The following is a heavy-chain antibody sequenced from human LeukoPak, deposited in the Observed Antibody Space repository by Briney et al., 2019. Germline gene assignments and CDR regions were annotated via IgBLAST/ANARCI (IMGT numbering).Heavy chain of an antibody. CDR1: GFTFSDYY. D-gene: IGHD3-10*01. V-gene: IGHV3-11*01. CDR2: ISSSGSTI. CDR3: ARVRGLLWFGELPYYFDY. Sequence: GGSLRLSCAASGFTFSDYYMSWIRQAPGKGLEWVSYISSSGSTIYYADSVKGRFTISRDNAKNSLYLQMNSLRAEDTAVYYCARVRGLLWFGELPYYFDYWGQGTLVTVSS. J-gene: IGHJ4*02.